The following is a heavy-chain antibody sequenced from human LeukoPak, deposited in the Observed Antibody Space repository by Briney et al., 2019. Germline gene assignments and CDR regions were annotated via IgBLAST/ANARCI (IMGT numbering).Heavy chain of an antibody. CDR1: GGSISSYY. D-gene: IGHD3-22*01. V-gene: IGHV4-59*01. CDR3: AREGYYDSSGYSPMDAFDI. CDR2: IYYSGST. Sequence: PSETLSLTCTVSGGSISSYYWSWIRQPPGKGLEWIGYIYYSGSTNYNPSLKSRVTISVDTSKNQFSLKLSSVTAAGTAVYYCAREGYYDSSGYSPMDAFDIWGQGTMVTVSS. J-gene: IGHJ3*02.